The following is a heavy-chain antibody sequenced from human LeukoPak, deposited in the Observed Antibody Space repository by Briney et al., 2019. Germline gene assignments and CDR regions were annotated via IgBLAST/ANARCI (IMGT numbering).Heavy chain of an antibody. CDR1: GYTFTSYY. V-gene: IGHV1-46*01. D-gene: IGHD3-10*01. CDR3: ARVDAGSGNYGHFYYYYGMDV. J-gene: IGHJ6*02. CDR2: INPSGGST. Sequence: GASVKVSCKASGYTFTSYYMHWVRQAPGQGLEWMGIINPSGGSTSYAQKFQGRVTMTRDTSTSTVYMELSSLRSEDTAVYYCARVDAGSGNYGHFYYYYGMDVWGQGTTVTVSS.